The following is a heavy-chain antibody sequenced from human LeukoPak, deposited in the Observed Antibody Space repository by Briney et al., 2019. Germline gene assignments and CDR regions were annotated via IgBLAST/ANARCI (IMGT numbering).Heavy chain of an antibody. J-gene: IGHJ4*02. CDR3: AKDEGRSSTSDYYFDY. D-gene: IGHD2-2*01. CDR2: ISGSGGST. Sequence: PGGSLRLFCAASGFTFSSYAMSWVRQAPGKGLEWVSAISGSGGSTYYADSVKGRFTISRDNSKNTLYLQMNSLRAEDTAVYYCAKDEGRSSTSDYYFDYWGQGTLVTVSS. CDR1: GFTFSSYA. V-gene: IGHV3-23*01.